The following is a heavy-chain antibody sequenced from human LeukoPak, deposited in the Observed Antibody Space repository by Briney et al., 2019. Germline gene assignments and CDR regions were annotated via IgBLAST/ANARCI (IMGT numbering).Heavy chain of an antibody. V-gene: IGHV3-66*01. CDR3: ARGDGYYYGSGGYCDF. D-gene: IGHD3-10*01. CDR1: GFDVTSKY. J-gene: IGHJ4*02. Sequence: GGSLRLSCAASGFDVTSKYMTWVRQTPEKGLDWVSVIYSAASTLYAASVKGRFTISRDKSNNTLYLEMNSLRAEDTAVYYCARGDGYYYGSGGYCDFWGQGTLVTVSS. CDR2: IYSAAST.